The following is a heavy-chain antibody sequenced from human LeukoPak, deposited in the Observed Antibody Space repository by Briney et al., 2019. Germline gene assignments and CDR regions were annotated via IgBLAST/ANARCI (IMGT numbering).Heavy chain of an antibody. J-gene: IGHJ4*02. CDR3: ARAIYYYDSSGYPRDY. Sequence: ASVKVSCKASGYTFTGYYMHWVRQAPGQGLEWMGWINPNSGGTNYARTFQGRVTMTRDTSINTAYMELSRLRSDDTAVYYCARAIYYYDSSGYPRDYWGQGTLVTVSS. V-gene: IGHV1-2*02. CDR2: INPNSGGT. D-gene: IGHD3-22*01. CDR1: GYTFTGYY.